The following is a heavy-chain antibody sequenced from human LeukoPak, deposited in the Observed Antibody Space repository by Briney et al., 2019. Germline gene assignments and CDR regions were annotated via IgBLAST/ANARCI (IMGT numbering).Heavy chain of an antibody. CDR3: ARDPEDTQNFDY. CDR1: GFTFSTYS. J-gene: IGHJ4*02. CDR2: ISSSSSHI. V-gene: IGHV3-21*01. D-gene: IGHD2-15*01. Sequence: PGGSLRLSCAASGFTFSTYSMNWVRQAPGKGLEWVSSISSSSSHIYYADSVKGRFTTSRDNAKNSLYLQMNSLRAEDTAVYYCARDPEDTQNFDYWGQGTLVTVSS.